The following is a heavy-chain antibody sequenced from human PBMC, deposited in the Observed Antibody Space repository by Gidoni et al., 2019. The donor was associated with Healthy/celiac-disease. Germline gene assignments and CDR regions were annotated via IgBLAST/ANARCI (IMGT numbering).Heavy chain of an antibody. Sequence: EVQLVESGGGLVQPGRSLRLSCAASGFPFDDYAMHWVRQAPGKGLEWVSGISWNSGSIGYADSVKGRFTISRDNAKNSLYLQMNSLRAEDTALYYCAKFAAGGSGSHDAFDIWGQGTMVTVSS. CDR1: GFPFDDYA. D-gene: IGHD3-10*01. V-gene: IGHV3-9*01. CDR3: AKFAAGGSGSHDAFDI. CDR2: ISWNSGSI. J-gene: IGHJ3*02.